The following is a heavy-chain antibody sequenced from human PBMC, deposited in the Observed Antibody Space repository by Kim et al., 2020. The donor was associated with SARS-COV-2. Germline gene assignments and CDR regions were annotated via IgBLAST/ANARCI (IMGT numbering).Heavy chain of an antibody. Sequence: YADSVKGRFTNSRDNAKNTLYLQMNSLRAEDTAVYYCTRGVSGYFDPWGQGTLVTVSS. V-gene: IGHV3-74*01. J-gene: IGHJ5*02. CDR3: TRGVSGYFDP. D-gene: IGHD5-12*01.